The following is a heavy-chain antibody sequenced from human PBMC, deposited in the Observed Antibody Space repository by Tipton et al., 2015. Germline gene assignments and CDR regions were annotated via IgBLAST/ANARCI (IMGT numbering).Heavy chain of an antibody. D-gene: IGHD3-10*01. CDR1: GHTFTSYG. CDR2: ISPYNGDT. J-gene: IGHJ6*02. V-gene: IGHV1-18*01. Sequence: QGQLVQSGAEVKKPGASVKVSCKASGHTFTSYGISWVRQATGQGLEWMGWISPYNGDTNYAQKLQGRVTMTTDTSTSTAYMELRSLRSDDTAVYYCARERKHYDGMDVWGQGTTVTVSS. CDR3: ARERKHYDGMDV.